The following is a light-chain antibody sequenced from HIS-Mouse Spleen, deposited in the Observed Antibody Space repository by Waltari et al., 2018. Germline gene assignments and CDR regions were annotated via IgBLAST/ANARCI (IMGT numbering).Light chain of an antibody. CDR1: QSVSSSY. Sequence: EIVLTQSPGTLSLSPGERATLSCRASQSVSSSYLAWYQPKPGQAPRLRIYGASSRATGIPDRFSGSGSGTDFTLTISRLEPEDFAVYYCQQYGSSRTFGQGTKVEIK. J-gene: IGKJ1*01. V-gene: IGKV3-20*01. CDR3: QQYGSSRT. CDR2: GAS.